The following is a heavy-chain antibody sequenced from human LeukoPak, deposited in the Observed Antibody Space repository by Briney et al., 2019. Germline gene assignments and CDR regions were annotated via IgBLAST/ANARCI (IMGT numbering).Heavy chain of an antibody. CDR2: ISSTSSTI. CDR1: GFTFSSYS. J-gene: IGHJ4*02. Sequence: GGSLRLSCAASGFTFSSYSMNWVRQAPGKGLEWVSYISSTSSTIYYADSVKGRFTISRDNAKNSLYPQMNSLRAEDTAVYYCARWDCGYSYGCRDYWGQGTLVTVSS. D-gene: IGHD5-18*01. V-gene: IGHV3-48*01. CDR3: ARWDCGYSYGCRDY.